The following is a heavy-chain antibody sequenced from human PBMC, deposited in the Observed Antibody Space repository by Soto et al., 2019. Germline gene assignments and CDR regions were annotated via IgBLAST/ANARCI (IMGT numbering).Heavy chain of an antibody. CDR2: ISAYNGNT. CDR1: GYTFTSYG. J-gene: IGHJ4*02. D-gene: IGHD1-26*01. V-gene: IGHV1-18*01. Sequence: ASVKVSCKASGYTFTSYGISWVRQAPGQGLEWMGWISAYNGNTNYAQKLQGRVTMTTDTSTSTAYMELRSLRSDDTAVYYCARDKGPGTHLPVGYWGQGTLVTVSS. CDR3: ARDKGPGTHLPVGY.